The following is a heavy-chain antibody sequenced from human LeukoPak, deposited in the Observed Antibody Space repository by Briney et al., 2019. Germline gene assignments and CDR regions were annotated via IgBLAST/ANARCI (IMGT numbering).Heavy chain of an antibody. V-gene: IGHV3-30*18. CDR2: ISYDGSNK. J-gene: IGHJ4*02. CDR3: AKRYCSSTSCYGY. D-gene: IGHD2-2*01. CDR1: GFTFSSYG. Sequence: PGGSLRLSCAASGFTFSSYGMHWVRQAPGKGLEWVAVISYDGSNKYYADSVKGRFTTSRDNSKNTLYLQMNSLRAEDTAVYYCAKRYCSSTSCYGYWGQGTLVTVSS.